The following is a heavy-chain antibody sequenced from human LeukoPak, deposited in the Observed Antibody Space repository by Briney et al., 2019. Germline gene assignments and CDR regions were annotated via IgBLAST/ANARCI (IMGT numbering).Heavy chain of an antibody. Sequence: PSETLSLTCTVSGGSISSSSHYWGWIRQPPGRGLEWIGSIYYSGSTYYNPPLKSRFTISVDTSKNQFSLKLSSVSAADTAVYHCARHIVVVSTPADWFDPWGQGTLVTVSS. CDR1: GGSISSSSHY. J-gene: IGHJ5*02. V-gene: IGHV4-39*01. CDR3: ARHIVVVSTPADWFDP. CDR2: IYYSGST. D-gene: IGHD2-21*01.